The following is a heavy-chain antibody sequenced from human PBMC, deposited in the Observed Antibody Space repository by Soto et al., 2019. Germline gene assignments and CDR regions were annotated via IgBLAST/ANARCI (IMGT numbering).Heavy chain of an antibody. CDR3: ARGIIDNGSGWYLDP. Sequence: KPSETLSLTCTVPGGSISTYYWSWIRQPPGKGPEYIGYIYYSGSTNSNPSLKSRVTISMDTSKNQFSLKLSSVTAADTAVYFCARGIIDNGSGWYLDPWGQGTLVTVSS. D-gene: IGHD6-19*01. J-gene: IGHJ5*02. CDR1: GGSISTYY. V-gene: IGHV4-59*01. CDR2: IYYSGST.